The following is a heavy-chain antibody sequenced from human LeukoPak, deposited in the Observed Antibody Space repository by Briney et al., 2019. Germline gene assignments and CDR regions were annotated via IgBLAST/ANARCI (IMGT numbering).Heavy chain of an antibody. V-gene: IGHV1-2*02. CDR1: GYTFTDYY. D-gene: IGHD3-10*01. J-gene: IGHJ4*02. Sequence: ASVKVSCKASGYTFTDYYMHWVRQAPGQGLEWMGWINPNSGGTNYAQKFQGRVTMTRDTFISTAYMELSRLRSDDTAVYYCARDRVSGLRIFDYWGQGTLVTVSS. CDR2: INPNSGGT. CDR3: ARDRVSGLRIFDY.